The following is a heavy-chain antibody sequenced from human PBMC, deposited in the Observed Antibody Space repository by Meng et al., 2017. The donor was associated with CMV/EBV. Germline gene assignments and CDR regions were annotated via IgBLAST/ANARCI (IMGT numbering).Heavy chain of an antibody. CDR1: GFTFSSYW. CDR3: ARVSDFWIEGGLDY. J-gene: IGHJ4*02. CDR2: IKQDGSEK. Sequence: GESLKISCAASGFTFSSYWMSWVRQAPGKGLEWVANIKQDGSEKYYVDSVKGRFTISRDNAKNSLYLQMNSLRAEDTAVYYCARVSDFWIEGGLDYWGQGTLVTVSS. V-gene: IGHV3-7*01. D-gene: IGHD3-3*01.